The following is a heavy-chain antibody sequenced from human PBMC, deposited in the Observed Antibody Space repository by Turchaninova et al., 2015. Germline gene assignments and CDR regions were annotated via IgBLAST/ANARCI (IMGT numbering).Heavy chain of an antibody. V-gene: IGHV3-48*01. D-gene: IGHD6-19*01. CDR2: ISSSSSTM. Sequence: EVQLVESGGDLVQPGGSLSRSCAAFWLTFSSYTMIWVRQDPGKGLEWVSYISSSSSTMYYADSVKGRFTISRDNAKNSLYLEMSSLRGEDTAVYYCARARGEQWLVPSYYGLDVWGHGTTVTVSS. CDR1: WLTFSSYT. CDR3: ARARGEQWLVPSYYGLDV. J-gene: IGHJ6*02.